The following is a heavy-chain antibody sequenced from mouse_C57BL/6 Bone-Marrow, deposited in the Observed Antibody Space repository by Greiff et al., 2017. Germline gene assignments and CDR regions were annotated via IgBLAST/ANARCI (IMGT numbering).Heavy chain of an antibody. CDR3: ARQYYGSSFDY. J-gene: IGHJ2*01. D-gene: IGHD1-1*01. CDR1: GSAFTNYL. Sequence: QVQLQQSGAELVRPGTSVKVSCKASGSAFTNYLIEWVKQRPGQGLEWIGVINPGSGGTNYNEKFKGKATLTADKSSSTAYMQLSRLTSEDSAVYFCARQYYGSSFDYWGQGTTLTVAS. CDR2: INPGSGGT. V-gene: IGHV1-54*01.